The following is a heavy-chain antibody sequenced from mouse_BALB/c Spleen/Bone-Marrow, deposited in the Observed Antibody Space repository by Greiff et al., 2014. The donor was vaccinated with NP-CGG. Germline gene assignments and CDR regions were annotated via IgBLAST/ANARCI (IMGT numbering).Heavy chain of an antibody. CDR1: GYTFTSYY. CDR3: TRSYYGNYFYV. Sequence: VQLQESGAELVKPGASVKLSCKASGYTFTSYYMYWVKQRPGQGLEWIGEINPSNGGTNFNEKFKSKATLTVDKSSSTAYMQLSSLTSEDSAVYYCTRSYYGNYFYVWGAGTTVTVSS. J-gene: IGHJ1*01. V-gene: IGHV1S81*02. D-gene: IGHD2-1*01. CDR2: INPSNGGT.